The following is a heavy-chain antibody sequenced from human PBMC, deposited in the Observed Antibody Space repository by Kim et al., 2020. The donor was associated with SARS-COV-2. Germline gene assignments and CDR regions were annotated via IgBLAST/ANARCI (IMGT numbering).Heavy chain of an antibody. CDR2: ISSRSLTI. V-gene: IGHV3-48*02. Sequence: GGSLRLSCAVSGFTFSSHSMNWVRQAPGKGLEWVSYISSRSLTIYYADSVKGRFSISRDNAKNSLYLQMNSLRDEDTAVYYCARDQYYYDSSGPTGDYWGRGTLVTVSS. D-gene: IGHD3-22*01. J-gene: IGHJ4*02. CDR3: ARDQYYYDSSGPTGDY. CDR1: GFTFSSHS.